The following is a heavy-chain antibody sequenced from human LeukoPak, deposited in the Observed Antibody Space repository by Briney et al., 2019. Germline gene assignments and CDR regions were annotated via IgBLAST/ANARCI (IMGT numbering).Heavy chain of an antibody. D-gene: IGHD4-17*01. J-gene: IGHJ4*02. Sequence: SETLSLTCTVSGGSISSYYWSWIRQPPGKGLEWIGYIYYSGSTNCNPSLKSRVTISVDTSKNQFSLKLSSVTAADTAVYYCARGYYGDYLNYFDYWGQGTLVTVSS. CDR3: ARGYYGDYLNYFDY. V-gene: IGHV4-59*08. CDR2: IYYSGST. CDR1: GGSISSYY.